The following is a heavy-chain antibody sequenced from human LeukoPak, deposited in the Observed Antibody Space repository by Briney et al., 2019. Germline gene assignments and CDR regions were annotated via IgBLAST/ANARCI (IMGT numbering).Heavy chain of an antibody. V-gene: IGHV3-66*01. CDR2: IYSGGRT. Sequence: GGSLRLSCAASGFTFSTYNMSWVRQAPGKGLEWVSVIYSGGRTYYADSVRGRFTISRDNSKNTLYLQMNSLRVEDTAVYYCARGRNIWGQGTMVTVSS. J-gene: IGHJ3*02. CDR1: GFTFSTYN. CDR3: ARGRNI.